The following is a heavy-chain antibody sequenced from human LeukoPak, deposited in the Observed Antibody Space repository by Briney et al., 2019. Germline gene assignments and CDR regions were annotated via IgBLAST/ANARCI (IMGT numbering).Heavy chain of an antibody. CDR2: IYTSGST. CDR3: ARDNGDYDFWSGSTPNWGFDC. D-gene: IGHD3-3*01. V-gene: IGHV4-4*07. Sequence: SETLSLTCTVSGGSISSHYWSWIRQPAGKGLEWIGRIYTSGSTNYNPSLKSRVTMSVDTSKNQFSLKLSSVTAADTAVYYCARDNGDYDFWSGSTPNWGFDCWGQGTLVTVSS. CDR1: GGSISSHY. J-gene: IGHJ4*02.